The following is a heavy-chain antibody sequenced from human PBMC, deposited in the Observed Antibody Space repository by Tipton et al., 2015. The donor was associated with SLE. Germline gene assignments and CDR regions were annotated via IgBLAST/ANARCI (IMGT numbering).Heavy chain of an antibody. CDR1: GGSMTTGSYF. Sequence: TLSLTCTVSGGSMTTGSYFWTWIRQPAGKGPEYIGRIYSTGDINYNPALKSRVTILADTSKDQFSLKLSSVTAADTAIYYCATGRSFDIWGQGTMVTVSS. D-gene: IGHD4-17*01. CDR3: ATGRSFDI. CDR2: IYSTGDI. J-gene: IGHJ3*02. V-gene: IGHV4-61*02.